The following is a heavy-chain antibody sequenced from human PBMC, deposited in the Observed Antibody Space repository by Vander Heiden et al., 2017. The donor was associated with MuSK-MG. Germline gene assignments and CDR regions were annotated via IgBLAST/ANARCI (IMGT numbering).Heavy chain of an antibody. Sequence: QVQLQESGPGLVKPSETLSLTCAVSGYSISSGYYWGWIRQPPGKGLEWIGSIYHSGSTYYNPSLKSRVTISVDTSKNQFSLKLSSVTAADTAVYYCARQSDGHYDFWRTVWGFDPWGQGTLVTVSS. CDR1: GYSISSGYY. CDR3: ARQSDGHYDFWRTVWGFDP. J-gene: IGHJ5*02. CDR2: IYHSGST. V-gene: IGHV4-38-2*01. D-gene: IGHD3-3*01.